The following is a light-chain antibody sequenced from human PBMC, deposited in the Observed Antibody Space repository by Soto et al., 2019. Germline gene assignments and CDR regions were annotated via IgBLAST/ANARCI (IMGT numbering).Light chain of an antibody. CDR2: DAS. J-gene: IGKJ4*01. V-gene: IGKV3-11*01. CDR3: QQRSNWPSLT. Sequence: IVLIKSPATLSLSPGSRATLSCRASQSVGSYLARYQHKPGQAPRLLISDASNRATGIPARFSGSGSETDFTLTISSLEPEDSAVYYCQQRSNWPSLTFGGGTKVDIK. CDR1: QSVGSY.